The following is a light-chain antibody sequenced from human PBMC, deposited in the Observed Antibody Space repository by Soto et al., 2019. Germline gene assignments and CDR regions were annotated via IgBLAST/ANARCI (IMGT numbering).Light chain of an antibody. CDR1: SSDVGAYNY. CDR2: EVS. CDR3: TSYTSSATRV. V-gene: IGLV2-14*01. J-gene: IGLJ1*01. Sequence: QSVLTQPASVSGSPGQSITISCTGTSSDVGAYNYVSWYQHHPGKAPKLMIYEVSNRPSGVSNRFSGSKSGNTAPLTISGLQAEDEAGYYCTSYTSSATRVFGTGTKVTVL.